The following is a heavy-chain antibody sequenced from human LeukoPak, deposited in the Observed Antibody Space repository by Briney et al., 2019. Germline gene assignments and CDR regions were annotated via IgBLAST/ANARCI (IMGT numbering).Heavy chain of an antibody. J-gene: IGHJ3*02. CDR3: AREDSSSLNAFDI. D-gene: IGHD6-13*01. CDR2: INHSGST. CDR1: GGSFSGYY. V-gene: IGHV4-34*01. Sequence: SETLSLTCAVYGGSFSGYYWSWIRQPPGKGLEWIGEINHSGSTNYNPSLKSRVTISVDKSKNQFSLKLSSVTAADTAVYYCAREDSSSLNAFDIWGQGTMVTVSS.